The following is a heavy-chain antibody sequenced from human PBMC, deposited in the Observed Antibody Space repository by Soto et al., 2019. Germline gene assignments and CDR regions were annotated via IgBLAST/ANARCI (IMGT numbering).Heavy chain of an antibody. V-gene: IGHV4-59*01. J-gene: IGHJ6*03. CDR1: GGSISSYY. CDR3: AGYYGDSYYYYYYYMDV. Sequence: SETLSLTCTVSGGSISSYYWSWIRQPPGKGQEWIGYIYYSGSTNYNPSIKSRVTISVDTSKNQFSLKLSSVTAADTAFYYCAGYYGDSYYYYYYYMDVWGKGTTVTVSS. CDR2: IYYSGST. D-gene: IGHD4-17*01.